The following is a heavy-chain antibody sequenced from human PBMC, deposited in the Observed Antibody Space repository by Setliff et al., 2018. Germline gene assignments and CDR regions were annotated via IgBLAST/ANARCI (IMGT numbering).Heavy chain of an antibody. CDR2: IFYRGTT. V-gene: IGHV4-38-2*01. CDR3: ARQRVVVGAPSWFDP. D-gene: IGHD2-15*01. Sequence: SETLSLTCDVSGISITSGHYWGWIRQPPGKGLEWIGTIFYRGTTYYNLSLKSPVTISLDASKNQFSLTLTSVTAADTAIYYCARQRVVVGAPSWFDPWGQGTLVTVSS. CDR1: GISITSGHY. J-gene: IGHJ5*02.